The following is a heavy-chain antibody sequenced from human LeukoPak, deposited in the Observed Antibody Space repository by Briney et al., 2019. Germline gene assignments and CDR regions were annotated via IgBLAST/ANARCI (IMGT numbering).Heavy chain of an antibody. Sequence: SETLSLTCTVSGGSISSYYWSWIRQPPGKGLEWIGSIYYSGSTYYNPSLKSRVTISVDTSKNQFSLKLSSVTAADTAVYYCARSDSSGYYFDYWGRGTLVTVSS. CDR2: IYYSGST. CDR1: GGSISSYY. V-gene: IGHV4-39*01. D-gene: IGHD3-22*01. CDR3: ARSDSSGYYFDY. J-gene: IGHJ4*02.